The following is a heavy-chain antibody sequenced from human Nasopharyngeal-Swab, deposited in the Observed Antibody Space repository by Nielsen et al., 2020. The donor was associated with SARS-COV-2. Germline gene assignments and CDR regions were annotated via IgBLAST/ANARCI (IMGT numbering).Heavy chain of an antibody. D-gene: IGHD3-22*01. CDR1: GYRFISYW. J-gene: IGHJ3*02. CDR3: ARTAIEGGYYRGDAFDI. V-gene: IGHV5-51*01. CDR2: IYPDDSDT. Sequence: GESLKISCKGSGYRFISYWIGWVRQMPGKGLEWMGIIYPDDSDTRYSPSFQGQVTISADKSINTAYLQWSSLKASDTAMYYCARTAIEGGYYRGDAFDIWGQGTMVTVSS.